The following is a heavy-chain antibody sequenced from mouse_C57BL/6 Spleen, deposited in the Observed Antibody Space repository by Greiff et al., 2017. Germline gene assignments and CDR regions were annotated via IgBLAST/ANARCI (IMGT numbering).Heavy chain of an antibody. V-gene: IGHV1-15*01. Sequence: QVQLQQSGAELVRPGASVTLSCKASGYTFTDYEMPWVKQTPVHGLEWIGAIDPETGGTAYNQKFKGKAILTADKSSSTAYMELRSLTSEDSAVYYCTRRCYSSMGYGYAMDYWGQGTSVTVSS. CDR1: GYTFTDYE. CDR3: TRRCYSSMGYGYAMDY. D-gene: IGHD3-1*01. J-gene: IGHJ4*01. CDR2: IDPETGGT.